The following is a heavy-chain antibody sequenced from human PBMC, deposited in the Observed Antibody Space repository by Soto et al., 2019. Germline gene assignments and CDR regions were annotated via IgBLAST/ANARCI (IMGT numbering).Heavy chain of an antibody. CDR2: IIPIFGTA. CDR3: ARDGFTSQLVRDYYYYGMDV. Sequence: ASVKVSCKASGGTFSSYAISWVRQSPGQGIERMGGIIPIFGTANYAQKFQGRVTITADESTSTAYMELSSLRSEDTAVYYCARDGFTSQLVRDYYYYGMDVWGQGTTVTVSS. CDR1: GGTFSSYA. V-gene: IGHV1-69*13. J-gene: IGHJ6*02. D-gene: IGHD6-13*01.